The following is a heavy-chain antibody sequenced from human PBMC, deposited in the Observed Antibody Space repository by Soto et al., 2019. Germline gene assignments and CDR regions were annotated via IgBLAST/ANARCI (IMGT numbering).Heavy chain of an antibody. Sequence: EVQLVESGGGLVQPGGSLRLSCAASGFSFNTYRMHWVRQSPGKGLVWVSRIDHDGRSTSYADSVKGRFTISRDTAKNTLYLQMNSLTVEETGVYYCVIKAGASDMPAEYFHPWGQGTLVTVSS. J-gene: IGHJ1*01. D-gene: IGHD2-2*01. V-gene: IGHV3-74*01. CDR3: VIKAGASDMPAEYFHP. CDR2: IDHDGRST. CDR1: GFSFNTYR.